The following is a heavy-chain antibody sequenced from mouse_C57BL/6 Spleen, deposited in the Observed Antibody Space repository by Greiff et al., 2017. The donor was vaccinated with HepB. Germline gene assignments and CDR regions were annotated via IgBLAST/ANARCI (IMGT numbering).Heavy chain of an antibody. D-gene: IGHD2-3*01. CDR3: ASHHVYYPYYLAY. Sequence: QVQLQQSGAELVRPGTSVKMSCKASGYTFTNYWIGWAKQRPGHGLEWIGDIYPGGGYTNYNEKFKGKATLTADKSSSTAYMQFSSLRSEDSAIYYCASHHVYYPYYLAYCGQGTTLTVSS. J-gene: IGHJ2*01. V-gene: IGHV1-63*01. CDR1: GYTFTNYW. CDR2: IYPGGGYT.